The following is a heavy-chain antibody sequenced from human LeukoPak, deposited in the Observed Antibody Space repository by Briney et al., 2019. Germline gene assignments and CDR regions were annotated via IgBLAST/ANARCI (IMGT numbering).Heavy chain of an antibody. CDR3: ARDPLVGATDY. V-gene: IGHV4-4*07. CDR1: GGSIGSYY. D-gene: IGHD1-26*01. CDR2: IYTSGST. J-gene: IGHJ4*02. Sequence: PSETLSLTFTVSGGSIGSYYWSWIRQPAGKGLEWIGRIYTSGSTNYNPSLKSRVTMSVDTSKNQFSLKLSSVTAAGTAVYYCARDPLVGATDYWGQGTLVTVSS.